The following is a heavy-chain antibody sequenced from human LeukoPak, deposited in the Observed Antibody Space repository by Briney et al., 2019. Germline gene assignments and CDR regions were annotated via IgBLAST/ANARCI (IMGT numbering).Heavy chain of an antibody. CDR3: ASQVNDAFDI. Sequence: SETLSLTCTVSGGSISSSSYYWGWIRQPPGKGLEWIGSIYYSGSTYYNPSLKSRVTISVDTSKNQFSLKLSSVTAADTAVYYCASQVNDAFDIWGQGTMVTVSS. V-gene: IGHV4-39*07. CDR1: GGSISSSSYY. CDR2: IYYSGST. J-gene: IGHJ3*02.